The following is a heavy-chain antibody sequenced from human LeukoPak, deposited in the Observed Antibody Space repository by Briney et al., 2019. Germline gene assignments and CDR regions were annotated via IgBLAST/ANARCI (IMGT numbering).Heavy chain of an antibody. CDR1: GYIFTTYY. D-gene: IGHD3-16*02. CDR3: AREPMGVTVHFDH. CDR2: INPSVGSA. Sequence: ASVKVSCKASGYIFTTYYLNWVRQAPGQGLEWMGMINPSVGSAKFAQGFQGRVTMTMDRSTSTVYMDLNSLRSDDTAVYYCAREPMGVTVHFDHWGEGTRVTVSS. J-gene: IGHJ4*02. V-gene: IGHV1-46*01.